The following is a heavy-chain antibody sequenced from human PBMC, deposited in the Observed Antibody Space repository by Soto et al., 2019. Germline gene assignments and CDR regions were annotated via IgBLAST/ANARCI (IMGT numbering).Heavy chain of an antibody. V-gene: IGHV1-69*01. Sequence: QVQLVQSGAEVKKPGSSVKVSCKASGGTFSSYAISWVRQAPGQGLEWMGGIIPIFGTANYAQKFQGRVTITADESTSTAYMELSSLRSEDTAVYYCARDAGAFYGGNAGAAFDIWGQGTNGHRLF. CDR2: IIPIFGTA. D-gene: IGHD4-17*01. CDR1: GGTFSSYA. J-gene: IGHJ3*02. CDR3: ARDAGAFYGGNAGAAFDI.